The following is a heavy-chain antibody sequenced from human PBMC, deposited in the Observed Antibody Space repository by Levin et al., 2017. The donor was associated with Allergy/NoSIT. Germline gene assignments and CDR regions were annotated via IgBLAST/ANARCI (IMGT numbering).Heavy chain of an antibody. V-gene: IGHV3-30*18. CDR2: ISYDGSNK. J-gene: IGHJ3*02. D-gene: IGHD2-2*01. CDR1: GFTFSSYG. Sequence: PGGSLRLSCAASGFTFSSYGMHWVRQAPGKGLEWVAVISYDGSNKYYADSVKGRFTISRDNSKNTLYLQMNSLRAEDTAVYYCANGAGTSSSTSCYFCGDDAFDIWGQGTMVTVSS. CDR3: ANGAGTSSSTSCYFCGDDAFDI.